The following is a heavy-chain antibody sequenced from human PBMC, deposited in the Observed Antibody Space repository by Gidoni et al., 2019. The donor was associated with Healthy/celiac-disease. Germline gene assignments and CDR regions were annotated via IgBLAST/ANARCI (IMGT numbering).Heavy chain of an antibody. CDR1: GFTFSSYW. D-gene: IGHD6-13*01. CDR2: IKQDGSEK. V-gene: IGHV3-7*01. CDR3: ARGSSSSEFDY. J-gene: IGHJ4*02. Sequence: EVQLVESGGGLVQPGGSLRLSCAASGFTFSSYWMSWVRQAPGKGLEGVANIKQDGSEKYYVDSVKGRFTISRDNAKNSLYLQMNSLRAEDTAVYYCARGSSSSEFDYWGQGTLVTVSS.